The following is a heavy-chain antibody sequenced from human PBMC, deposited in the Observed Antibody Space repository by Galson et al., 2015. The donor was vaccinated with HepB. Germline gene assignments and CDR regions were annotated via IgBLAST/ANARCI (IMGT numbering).Heavy chain of an antibody. Sequence: SLRLSCAASGFTFSSYAMTWVRQTLGKGLECVSHISGSGDGTSYIDSVKGRLTISRDNSKNTLYLQMHSLRAEDTAVYYCARGSSGSGKHYFDYWGQGTLVTVSS. D-gene: IGHD6-19*01. CDR2: ISGSGDGT. J-gene: IGHJ4*02. CDR3: ARGSSGSGKHYFDY. V-gene: IGHV3-23*01. CDR1: GFTFSSYA.